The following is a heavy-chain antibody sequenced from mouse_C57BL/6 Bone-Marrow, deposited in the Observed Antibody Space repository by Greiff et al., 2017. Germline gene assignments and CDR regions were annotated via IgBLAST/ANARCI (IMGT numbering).Heavy chain of an antibody. Sequence: EVKLMESGAELVKPGASVKLSCTASGFNIKDYYMHWVKQRTEQGLEWIGRLDPEDGETKYAPKFQGKDTITADTSSNTADLQLSSLTSEDTAVYYCARGWEVSPGWYFDVWGTGTTVTVSS. D-gene: IGHD3-3*01. CDR1: GFNIKDYY. CDR2: LDPEDGET. J-gene: IGHJ1*03. V-gene: IGHV14-2*01. CDR3: ARGWEVSPGWYFDV.